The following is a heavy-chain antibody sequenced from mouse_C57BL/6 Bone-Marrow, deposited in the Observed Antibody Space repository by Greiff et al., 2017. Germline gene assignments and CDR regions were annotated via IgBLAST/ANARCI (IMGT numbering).Heavy chain of an antibody. CDR1: GYTFTSYW. CDR2: IDPSDSYT. J-gene: IGHJ3*01. V-gene: IGHV1-69*01. CDR3: AGGWFAY. Sequence: QVQLQQPGAELVMPGASVKLSCKASGYTFTSYWMHWVKQRPGQGLEWIGEIDPSDSYTNYNQKVKGKSTLTVDKSSSTAYMQLSSLTSEDSAVYYCAGGWFAYWGQGTLVTVSA.